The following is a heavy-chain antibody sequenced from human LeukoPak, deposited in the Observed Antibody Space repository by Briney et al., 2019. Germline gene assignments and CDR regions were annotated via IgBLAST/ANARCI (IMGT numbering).Heavy chain of an antibody. J-gene: IGHJ4*02. CDR1: GYTFTTDG. D-gene: IGHD1-7*01. CDR3: ATGNWNYYFDY. CDR2: ISAYNGNT. V-gene: IGHV1-18*01. Sequence: ASVNVSCKASGYTFTTDGIIWVRQAPGQGLEWMGWISAYNGNTNYAQKLQGRVTMTTDTSTSTAYMELRSLRSDDTAVYYCATGNWNYYFDYWGQGTLVTVSS.